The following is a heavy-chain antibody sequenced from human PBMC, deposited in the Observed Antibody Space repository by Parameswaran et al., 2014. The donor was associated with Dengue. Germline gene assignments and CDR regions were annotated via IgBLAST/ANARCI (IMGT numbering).Heavy chain of an antibody. Sequence: CGQMPGKGLQWVGFIRSKAYGGTTEYAASVKGRFTISRDDSKSIAYLQMNSLKTEDTAVYYCTRDTLYYDFWSGYYMDFDYWGQGTLVTVSS. CDR2: IRSKAYGGTT. V-gene: IGHV3-49*03. J-gene: IGHJ4*02. CDR3: TRDTLYYDFWSGYYMDFDY. D-gene: IGHD3-3*01.